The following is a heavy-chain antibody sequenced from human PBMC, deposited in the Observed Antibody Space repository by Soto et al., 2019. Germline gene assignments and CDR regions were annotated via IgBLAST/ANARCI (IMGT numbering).Heavy chain of an antibody. CDR3: ARVSTHSGTYFYFDF. D-gene: IGHD1-26*01. CDR2: MKPDGTEE. V-gene: IGHV3-7*05. J-gene: IGHJ4*02. CDR1: GFTFNYW. Sequence: GGSLRLSCTGSGFTFNYWMSWVRRAPGKGLEWVANMKPDGTEESYVDSVKGRFTISRDNAKKSLYLQMNSLRAEDTAVYYCARVSTHSGTYFYFDFWGQGTLVTVSS.